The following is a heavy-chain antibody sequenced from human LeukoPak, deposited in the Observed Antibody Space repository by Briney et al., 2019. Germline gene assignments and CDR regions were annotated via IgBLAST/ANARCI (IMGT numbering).Heavy chain of an antibody. J-gene: IGHJ3*02. V-gene: IGHV1-69*05. CDR1: GGTFSSYA. CDR2: IIPIFGTA. CDR3: ARDVIVGDAFDI. D-gene: IGHD2-21*01. Sequence: SVKVSCKASGGTFSSYAISWVRQAPGQGLEWMGRIIPIFGTANYAQKFQGRVTITTDESTSTAYMELSSLRSEDTAVYYCARDVIVGDAFDIWGQGTMVTVSS.